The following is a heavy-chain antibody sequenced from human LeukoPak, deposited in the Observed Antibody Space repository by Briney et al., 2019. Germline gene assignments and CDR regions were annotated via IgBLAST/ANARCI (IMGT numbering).Heavy chain of an antibody. V-gene: IGHV3-7*01. CDR2: IEPDGSGK. CDR1: GFIYSPFW. J-gene: IGHJ4*02. D-gene: IGHD2-21*01. Sequence: GGSLRLSCAASGFIYSPFWMSWVRQAPGKGLEWVANIEPDGSGKNYVDSVRGRFTISRDNAKNSLYLQMNSVRVEDSAVYYCARSLWPEDYWGQGTLVTVSS. CDR3: ARSLWPEDY.